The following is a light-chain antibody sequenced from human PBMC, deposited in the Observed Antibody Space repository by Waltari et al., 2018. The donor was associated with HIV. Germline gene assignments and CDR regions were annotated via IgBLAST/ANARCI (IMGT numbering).Light chain of an antibody. V-gene: IGKV3-15*01. Sequence: EIVMTQSPATLSVSPGERATLSCRASQSVSSNLAWYQQKPGQAPRLLIYGASTRATGIPARFSGSGYGTEFTLTISSLQSEDFAVYYCQQYNNWPPKFGGGTKVEIK. CDR3: QQYNNWPPK. J-gene: IGKJ4*02. CDR1: QSVSSN. CDR2: GAS.